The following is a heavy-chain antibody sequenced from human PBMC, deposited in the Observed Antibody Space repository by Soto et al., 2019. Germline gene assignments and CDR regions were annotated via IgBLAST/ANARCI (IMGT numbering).Heavy chain of an antibody. Sequence: PGGSLRLSCSASGFTFGTYTMHGVRQAPGRGPECVSTISSHGGRTFYADFVKGRFTMSSDNSKNTLYLQMSSLRLEDTAVYYCVKARATGPKSDFDYWGQGTLVTVSS. V-gene: IGHV3-64D*06. CDR2: ISSHGGRT. CDR1: GFTFGTYT. D-gene: IGHD7-27*01. J-gene: IGHJ4*02. CDR3: VKARATGPKSDFDY.